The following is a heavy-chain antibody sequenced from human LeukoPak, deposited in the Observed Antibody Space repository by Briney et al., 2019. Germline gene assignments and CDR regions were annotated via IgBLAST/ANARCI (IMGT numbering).Heavy chain of an antibody. J-gene: IGHJ6*03. D-gene: IGHD5-12*01. CDR2: IYHSGST. CDR1: GYSISSGYY. V-gene: IGHV4-38-2*02. Sequence: PSETLSLTCTVSGYSISSGYYWGWIRQPPGKGLEWIGSIYHSGSTYYNPSLKSRVTISVDTSKNQFSLKLSSVTAADTAVYYCAREDIVATIQYYYYMDVWGKGTTVTVSS. CDR3: AREDIVATIQYYYYMDV.